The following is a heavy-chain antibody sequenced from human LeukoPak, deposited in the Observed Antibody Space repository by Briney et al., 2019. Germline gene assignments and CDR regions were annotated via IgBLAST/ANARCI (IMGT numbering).Heavy chain of an antibody. CDR2: IYHSGST. Sequence: SETLSLTCTVSGGSVSSGSYYWSWIRQPPGKGLEWIGYIYHSGSTYYNPSLKSRVTISVDRSKNQFSLKLSSVTAADTAVYYCARGGIAAPCYFDYWGQGTLVTVSS. CDR3: ARGGIAAPCYFDY. CDR1: GGSVSSGSYY. J-gene: IGHJ4*02. D-gene: IGHD6-13*01. V-gene: IGHV4-61*01.